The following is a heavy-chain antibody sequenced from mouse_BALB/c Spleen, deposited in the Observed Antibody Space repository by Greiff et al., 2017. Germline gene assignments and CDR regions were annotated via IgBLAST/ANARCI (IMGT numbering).Heavy chain of an antibody. CDR3: ARDIYYDYDGDYYAMDY. CDR1: GFTFSSYG. D-gene: IGHD2-4*01. J-gene: IGHJ4*01. V-gene: IGHV5-6-3*01. CDR2: INSNGGST. Sequence: EVQLQQSGGGLVQPGGSLKLSCAASGFTFSSYGMSWVRQTPDKRLELVATINSNGGSTYYPDSVKGRFTISRDNAKNTLYLQMSSLKSEDTAMYYCARDIYYDYDGDYYAMDYWGQGTSVTVSS.